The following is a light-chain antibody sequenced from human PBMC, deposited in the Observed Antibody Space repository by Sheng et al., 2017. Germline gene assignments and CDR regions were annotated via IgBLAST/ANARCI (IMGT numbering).Light chain of an antibody. CDR2: GAS. Sequence: ETVMTQSPATLSVSPGEGATLSCRASQSISSNLAWYQQKPGQAPRLLIYGASTRPSGIPGTFSGSGSGTEFTLTISSLQPEDFATYYCQQVTIYPYTFGQGTKLEIK. CDR1: QSISSN. V-gene: IGKV3-15*01. J-gene: IGKJ2*01. CDR3: QQVTIYPYT.